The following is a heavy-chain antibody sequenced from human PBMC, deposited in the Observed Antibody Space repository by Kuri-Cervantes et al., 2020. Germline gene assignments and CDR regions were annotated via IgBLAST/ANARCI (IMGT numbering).Heavy chain of an antibody. V-gene: IGHV1-69*05. Sequence: AQKFQGRVTITTDESTSTAYMELSSLRSEDTAVYYCATPTHYYDSSGPFDYWGQGTLVTVSS. J-gene: IGHJ4*02. CDR3: ATPTHYYDSSGPFDY. D-gene: IGHD3-22*01.